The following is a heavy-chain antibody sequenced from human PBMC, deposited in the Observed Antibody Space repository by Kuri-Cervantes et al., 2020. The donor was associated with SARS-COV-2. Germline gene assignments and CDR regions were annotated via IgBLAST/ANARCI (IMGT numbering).Heavy chain of an antibody. CDR3: ARSRTGAYCSGGSCYSVVYYYGMDV. J-gene: IGHJ6*02. Sequence: ASVKVSCKVSVYTLTELSMHWVRQAPGKGLEWMGGFDPEDGETIYGQKFQGRVTITADESTSTAYMELSSLRSEDTAVYYCARSRTGAYCSGGSCYSVVYYYGMDVWGQGTTVTVSS. CDR2: FDPEDGET. CDR1: VYTLTELS. D-gene: IGHD2-15*01. V-gene: IGHV1-24*01.